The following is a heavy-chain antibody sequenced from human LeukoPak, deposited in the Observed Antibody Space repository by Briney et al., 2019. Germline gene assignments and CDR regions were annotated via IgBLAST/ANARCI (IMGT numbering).Heavy chain of an antibody. V-gene: IGHV3-74*01. D-gene: IGHD6-13*01. CDR1: GFTFSTYA. Sequence: GGSLRLSCAASGFTFSTYAMSWVRQAPGKGPVWVSRINGDGNITTYADSVRGRFAFSRDNAKNALYLEMNSLRAEDTAVYYCARELSGSSSRHFDYWGQGTLVTVSS. CDR2: INGDGNIT. J-gene: IGHJ4*02. CDR3: ARELSGSSSRHFDY.